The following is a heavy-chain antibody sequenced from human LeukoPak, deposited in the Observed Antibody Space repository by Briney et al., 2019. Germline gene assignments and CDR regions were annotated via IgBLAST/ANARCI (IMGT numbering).Heavy chain of an antibody. Sequence: SETLSLTCTVSGGSISSSSYYWGWIRQPPGKGLEWIVSIYYSGSTYYNPSLKSRVTISVDTSKNQFSLKLSSVTAADTAVYYCARPTIGYCSGGSCYEYWGQGTLVTVSS. J-gene: IGHJ4*02. CDR1: GGSISSSSYY. CDR2: IYYSGST. V-gene: IGHV4-39*01. D-gene: IGHD2-15*01. CDR3: ARPTIGYCSGGSCYEY.